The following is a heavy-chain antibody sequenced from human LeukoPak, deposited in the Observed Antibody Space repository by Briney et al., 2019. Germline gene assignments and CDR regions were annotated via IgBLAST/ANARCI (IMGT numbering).Heavy chain of an antibody. CDR2: IKEDVSDK. CDR3: ARVGVAGFDY. J-gene: IGHJ4*02. D-gene: IGHD3-3*01. V-gene: IGHV3-7*03. Sequence: GGSLSLSCAASGFTIDDFWLSWVGQAQGKGREWVANIKEDVSDKYYVDSVKGRFTISRDNAKNSLYLQMSRLRAEDTAVYYCARVGVAGFDYWGQGILVTVSS. CDR1: GFTIDDFW.